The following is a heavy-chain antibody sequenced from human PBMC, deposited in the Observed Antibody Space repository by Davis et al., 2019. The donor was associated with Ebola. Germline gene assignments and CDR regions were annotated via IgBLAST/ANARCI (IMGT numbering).Heavy chain of an antibody. D-gene: IGHD2-21*02. CDR2: IIPIFGTL. CDR1: GGTSGIYS. CDR3: ANLKGMVTTALDY. Sequence: SVKVSCKASGGTSGIYSINWVRQAPGHGLEWMGGIIPIFGTLKYAQKFQGRVTITADGSTNIAYMELSSLTSEDTAVYYCANLKGMVTTALDYWGQGTLVTVSS. V-gene: IGHV1-69*13. J-gene: IGHJ4*02.